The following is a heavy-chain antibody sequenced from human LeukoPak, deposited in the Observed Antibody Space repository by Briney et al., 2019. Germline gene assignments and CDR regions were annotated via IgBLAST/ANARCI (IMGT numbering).Heavy chain of an antibody. Sequence: SETLSLTCAVSGYSISSGYDWGWIRQPPGKGLEWIGSIYHSGSTYYNPSLKSRVTISVDTSKNQFSLKLSSVTAADTAVYNCARLYSWVTWPFDYGGQGTLVTVSS. CDR1: GYSISSGYD. V-gene: IGHV4-38-2*01. CDR3: ARLYSWVTWPFDY. CDR2: IYHSGST. J-gene: IGHJ4*02. D-gene: IGHD4-23*01.